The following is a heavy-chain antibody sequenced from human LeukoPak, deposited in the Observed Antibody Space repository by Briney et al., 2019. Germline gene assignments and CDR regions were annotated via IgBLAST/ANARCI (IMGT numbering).Heavy chain of an antibody. CDR3: AKGQNYFGSGSRPDY. V-gene: IGHV3-23*01. Sequence: PGGSLRPPGAVPGFTFSSYAMSWVRQAPGKGLEWVSTINGGGDNTYYADSVKGRFTISRDDSKNTLYLQMNSLRAEDTAVYYCAKGQNYFGSGSRPDYWGQGTLVTVSS. CDR1: GFTFSSYA. J-gene: IGHJ4*02. D-gene: IGHD3-10*01. CDR2: INGGGDNT.